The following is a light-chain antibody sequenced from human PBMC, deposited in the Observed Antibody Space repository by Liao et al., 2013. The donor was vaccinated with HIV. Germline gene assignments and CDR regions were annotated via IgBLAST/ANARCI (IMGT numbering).Light chain of an antibody. Sequence: SYELTQPPSVSVSPGQTANITCSGDKLGNKYAAWYQQRPGQSPVVVIFKDEKRPSGVPERFSGSSSGDTATLTISRVEAGDEADYYCQVWDVSSDQDVVFGGGTKLTVL. CDR3: QVWDVSSDQDVV. CDR2: KDE. J-gene: IGLJ2*01. CDR1: KLGNKY. V-gene: IGLV3-1*01.